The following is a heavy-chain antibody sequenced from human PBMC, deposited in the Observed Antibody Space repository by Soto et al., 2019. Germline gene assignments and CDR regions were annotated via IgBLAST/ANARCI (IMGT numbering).Heavy chain of an antibody. V-gene: IGHV1-18*01. Sequence: ASVKVSCKASGYNFTNYGISWVRHASGGGRERMGWISAYNGNPNYAQKPQGRVTISTATSTSTAYMELRSLRSDDTALYYCAKDPNVVVVPAATGGMDVWGQGTTVTVSS. J-gene: IGHJ6*02. D-gene: IGHD2-2*01. CDR2: ISAYNGNP. CDR1: GYNFTNYG. CDR3: AKDPNVVVVPAATGGMDV.